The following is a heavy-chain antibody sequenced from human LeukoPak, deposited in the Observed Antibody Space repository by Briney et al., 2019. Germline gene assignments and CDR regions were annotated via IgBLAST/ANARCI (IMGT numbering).Heavy chain of an antibody. CDR1: GLTFSNYG. J-gene: IGHJ4*02. CDR2: IWYDGSNK. Sequence: PGGSLRLSCAASGLTFSNYGMHWVRQAPGKGLEWVAVIWYDGSNKYYADSVKGRFTISGDNTENTLYLHMNSLRAEDTAVYYCATTDFDSWSQGTLVAVSS. D-gene: IGHD1-1*01. CDR3: ATTDFDS. V-gene: IGHV3-33*01.